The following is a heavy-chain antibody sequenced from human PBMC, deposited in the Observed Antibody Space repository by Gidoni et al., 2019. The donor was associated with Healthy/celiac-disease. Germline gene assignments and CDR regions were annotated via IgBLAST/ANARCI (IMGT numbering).Heavy chain of an antibody. CDR2: ISSRSSTI. D-gene: IGHD2-15*01. J-gene: IGHJ5*02. CDR3: ARGVVVVVAATYNWFDP. CDR1: GVTFSSYS. Sequence: EVQLVESGGGLVQPGGSRRRSGAASGVTFSSYSMNWGRQAPGKGLEWVSYISSRSSTIYYADSVKGRFTISRDNAKNSLYLHMNSLRDEDTAVYYCARGVVVVVAATYNWFDPWGQGTLVTVSS. V-gene: IGHV3-48*02.